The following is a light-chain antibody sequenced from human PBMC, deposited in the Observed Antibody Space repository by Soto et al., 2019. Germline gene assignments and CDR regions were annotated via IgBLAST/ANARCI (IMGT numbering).Light chain of an antibody. CDR2: RNN. V-gene: IGLV1-47*01. J-gene: IGLJ1*01. CDR3: AAWDDSLSGRYV. CDR1: SPNIGSNY. Sequence: MVPIIKNKNSPNIGSNYVYWYQQLPGTAPKLLIYRNNQRPSGVPDRFSGSKSGTSASLAISGLRSEDEADYYCAAWDDSLSGRYVFGTGTKVTVL.